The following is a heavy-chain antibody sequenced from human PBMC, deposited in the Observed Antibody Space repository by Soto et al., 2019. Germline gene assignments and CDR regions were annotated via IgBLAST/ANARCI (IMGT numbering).Heavy chain of an antibody. CDR1: GFSFSSYS. V-gene: IGHV3-23*01. CDR3: AKDMGTGWEHYHFFDY. Sequence: EVQLLESGGGLVQPGGSLGLSCAASGFSFSSYSMTWVRLSPGKGLEWVSAASGRGDRTYYADPVKGRFTISRDNSKNTLYLQMNNLRAEDTAIYYCAKDMGTGWEHYHFFDYWGQGILVTVSS. CDR2: ASGRGDRT. D-gene: IGHD1-26*01. J-gene: IGHJ4*02.